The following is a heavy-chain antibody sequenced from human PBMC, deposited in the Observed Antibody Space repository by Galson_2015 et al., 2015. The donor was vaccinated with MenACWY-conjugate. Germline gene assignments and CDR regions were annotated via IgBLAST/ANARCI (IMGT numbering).Heavy chain of an antibody. CDR1: GYTFTSYG. D-gene: IGHD6-19*01. CDR3: ARRSGWTNDAFDI. Sequence: SVKVSCKASGYTFTSYGFSWVRQAPGQGLEWIGWISAYNGNINYAQKFQGRVTMTTDTSTSTAYMELRSLRSDDTAVYYCARRSGWTNDAFDIWGQGIMVTVSS. J-gene: IGHJ3*02. CDR2: ISAYNGNI. V-gene: IGHV1-18*01.